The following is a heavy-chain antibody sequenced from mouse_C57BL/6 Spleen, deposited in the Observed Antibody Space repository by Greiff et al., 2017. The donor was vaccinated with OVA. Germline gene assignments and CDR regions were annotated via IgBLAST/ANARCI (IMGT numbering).Heavy chain of an antibody. D-gene: IGHD6-1*01. Sequence: EVKLMESGGGLVKPGGSLKLSCAASGFTFSSYTMSWVRQTPEKRLEWVATISGGGGNTYYPDSVKGRFTISRDNAKNTLYLHMSSLRSEATALYYCARAPLYAMDYWGQGTSVTVSS. J-gene: IGHJ4*01. CDR1: GFTFSSYT. CDR2: ISGGGGNT. V-gene: IGHV5-9*01. CDR3: ARAPLYAMDY.